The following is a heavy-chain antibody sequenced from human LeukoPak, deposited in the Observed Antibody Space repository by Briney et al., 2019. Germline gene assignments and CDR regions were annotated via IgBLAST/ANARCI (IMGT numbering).Heavy chain of an antibody. CDR1: GFTFSSYS. J-gene: IGHJ4*02. CDR3: ARDRGRVSSSAY. V-gene: IGHV3-21*01. Sequence: GGSLRLSCAASGFTFSSYSMNWVRQPPGKGLEWVSSISSSITSYIYYADSVKGRFTISRDNAKNSLYLQMNSLRAEDTAMYYCARDRGRVSSSAYWGQGTLVTVSS. CDR2: ISSSITSYI. D-gene: IGHD5-24*01.